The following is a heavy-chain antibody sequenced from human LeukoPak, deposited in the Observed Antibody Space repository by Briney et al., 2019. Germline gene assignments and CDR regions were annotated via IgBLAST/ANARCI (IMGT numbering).Heavy chain of an antibody. D-gene: IGHD3-22*01. J-gene: IGHJ4*02. CDR1: GFTFSSYA. V-gene: IGHV3-64*01. CDR3: ARGTLNYYDSSGYSR. Sequence: GGSLRLSCAASGFTFSSYAMHWVRRAPGKGLEYVSAISSNGGSTYYANSVKGRFTISRDNSKNTLYLQMGSLRAEDMAVYYCARGTLNYYDSSGYSRWGQGTLVTVSS. CDR2: ISSNGGST.